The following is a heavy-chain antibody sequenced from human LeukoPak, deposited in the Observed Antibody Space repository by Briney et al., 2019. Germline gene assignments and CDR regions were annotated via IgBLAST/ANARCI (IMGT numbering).Heavy chain of an antibody. CDR1: GGSISSYY. V-gene: IGHV4-59*01. D-gene: IGHD3-10*01. CDR3: ARVNLGRDPIYYYYYMDV. CDR2: IYYSGST. Sequence: PSETLSLTCTVSGGSISSYYWNWIRQPPGKGLEWIGYIYYSGSTNYNPSLKSRVTISVDTSKNQFSLKLSSVTAADTAVYYCARVNLGRDPIYYYYYMDVWGKGTTVTISS. J-gene: IGHJ6*03.